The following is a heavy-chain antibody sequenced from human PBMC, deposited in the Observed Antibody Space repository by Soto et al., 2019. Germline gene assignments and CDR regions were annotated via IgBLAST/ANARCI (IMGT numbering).Heavy chain of an antibody. D-gene: IGHD3-10*01. V-gene: IGHV3-23*01. CDR3: AKSGYYATFCDY. CDR2: ISGSGGST. CDR1: GFTFSSYA. Sequence: EVQLLESGGGLVQPGGSLRLSCAASGFTFSSYAMSWVRQAPGKGLEWVSAISGSGGSTYYADSVKGRFTISRDNSKNTLYLQMNRLKAEHTAVYYCAKSGYYATFCDYWGQGTLVTVSS. J-gene: IGHJ4*02.